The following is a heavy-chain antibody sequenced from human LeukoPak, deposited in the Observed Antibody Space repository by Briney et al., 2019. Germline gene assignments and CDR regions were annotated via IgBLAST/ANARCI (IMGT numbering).Heavy chain of an antibody. CDR1: GFTFDDYA. CDR2: ISWNSGSI. Sequence: GGSLRLSCAASGFTFDDYAMHWVRQAPGKGLEWVSCISWNSGSIGYADSVKGRFTISRDNAKNSLYLQMNSLRAEDTALYYCAKGRSGSSFDYWGQGTLVTVSS. CDR3: AKGRSGSSFDY. V-gene: IGHV3-9*01. J-gene: IGHJ4*02.